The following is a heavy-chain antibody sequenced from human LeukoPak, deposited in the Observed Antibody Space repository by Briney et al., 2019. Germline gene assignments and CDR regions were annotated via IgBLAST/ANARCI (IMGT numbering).Heavy chain of an antibody. D-gene: IGHD3-10*01. V-gene: IGHV5-10-1*01. J-gene: IGHJ4*02. CDR2: IAPTDSYT. CDR1: GYSFTSYW. Sequence: GESLKISCQGSGYSFTSYWITWVRQMPGKGVEWMGMIAPTDSYTNSSPSFQGHVTISVDKSISTAYLQWSSLKASDTAMYFCASGSGTYSPDYWGQGTLVTVSS. CDR3: ASGSGTYSPDY.